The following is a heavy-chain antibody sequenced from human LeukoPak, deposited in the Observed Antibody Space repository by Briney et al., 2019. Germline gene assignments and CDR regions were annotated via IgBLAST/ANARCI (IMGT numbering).Heavy chain of an antibody. CDR3: ARPRYDFWSGPVAGGAFDI. Sequence: ASVRVSCKASGYTFTSYGISWVRQAPGQGLEWMGWISAYNGNTNYAQKLQGKVTMTTDTSTSTAYMELRSLRSDDTAVYYCARPRYDFWSGPVAGGAFDIRGQGTMVTVSS. CDR2: ISAYNGNT. J-gene: IGHJ3*02. CDR1: GYTFTSYG. D-gene: IGHD3-3*01. V-gene: IGHV1-18*01.